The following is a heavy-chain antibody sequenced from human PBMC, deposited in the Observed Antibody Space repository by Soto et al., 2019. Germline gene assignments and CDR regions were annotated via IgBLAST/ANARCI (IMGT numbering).Heavy chain of an antibody. CDR2: TYYRSKWYN. CDR3: AREMATIFSALIWFDY. J-gene: IGHJ4*02. D-gene: IGHD5-12*01. V-gene: IGHV6-1*01. CDR1: GDSVSSNSAA. Sequence: SQTLSLTCAISGDSVSSNSAAWNWIRQSPSRGLEWLGRTYYRSKWYNDYAVSVKSRITINPDTSKNQFSLQLNSVTPDDTAVYYWAREMATIFSALIWFDYWGQGTLVTVSS.